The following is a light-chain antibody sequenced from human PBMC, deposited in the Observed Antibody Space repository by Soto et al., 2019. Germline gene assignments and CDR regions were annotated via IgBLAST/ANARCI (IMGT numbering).Light chain of an antibody. V-gene: IGKV1-5*03. CDR3: QQYNSYAWT. CDR2: NAS. CDR1: QGIRRW. J-gene: IGKJ1*01. Sequence: DIQKTQAPSTLSASGRGRVTHNCLGRQGIRRWVAWDQQKPGKAPKLLIYNASSFESGVPSRYSGRGSGTEFTLTISSLQPDDFATYYCQQYNSYAWTFGQGTKVDIK.